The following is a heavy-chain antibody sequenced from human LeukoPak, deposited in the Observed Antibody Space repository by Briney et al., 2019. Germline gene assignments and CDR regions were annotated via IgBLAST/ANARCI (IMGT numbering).Heavy chain of an antibody. CDR3: XSXISNXGFDY. CDR1: GLTLSNYY. Sequence: PGGSLRLSCAASGLTLSNYYMSWIRQAPGKGLEWVSYISNIGSTTHHADSVKGRFTISRDNAKNSLYLQMNSLRAEDTAVYYWXSXISNXGFDYWGQGTLVTVSS. J-gene: IGHJ4*02. CDR2: ISNIGSTT. D-gene: IGHD3-3*01. V-gene: IGHV3-11*04.